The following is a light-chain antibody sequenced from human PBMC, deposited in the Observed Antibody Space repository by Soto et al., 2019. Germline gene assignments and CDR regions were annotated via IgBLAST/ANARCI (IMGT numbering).Light chain of an antibody. V-gene: IGLV2-11*02. CDR2: DVS. J-gene: IGLJ2*01. CDR3: CSYAGSYTLV. CDR1: SSDVGGYNY. Sequence: SALTQPRSVSGSPGQSVTISCTGTSSDVGGYNYVSWYQQHPGKSPKLMIYDVSKRPSGVPDRFSGSKSGNTASLTISGLQAEDEADYYCCSYAGSYTLVFGGGTQLTGL.